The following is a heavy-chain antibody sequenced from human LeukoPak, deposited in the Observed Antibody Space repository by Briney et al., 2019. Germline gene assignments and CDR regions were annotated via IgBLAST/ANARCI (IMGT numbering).Heavy chain of an antibody. CDR2: ISYDGSNK. J-gene: IGHJ3*02. Sequence: QPGGSLRLSCAASGFTFSSYTVHWVRQAPGKGLEWVAVISYDGSNKYYADSVEGRFTISRDNSKNTLYLQMNSLRAEDTAVYYCARILTGEDIPDDAFDIWGQGTMVTVSS. CDR1: GFTFSSYT. D-gene: IGHD3-9*01. CDR3: ARILTGEDIPDDAFDI. V-gene: IGHV3-30-3*01.